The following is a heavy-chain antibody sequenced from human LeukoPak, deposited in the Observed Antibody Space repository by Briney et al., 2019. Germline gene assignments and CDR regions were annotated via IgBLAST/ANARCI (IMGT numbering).Heavy chain of an antibody. CDR1: GFTFSSYW. D-gene: IGHD3-10*01. J-gene: IGHJ4*02. Sequence: GGSLRLSCAASGFTFSSYWMSWVRQAPGKGLEWVANIKQDGSEKYYVDSVKGRFTISRDNAKNSLYLQMNSLRAEDTAVYYCARDLIRGPAWSDYWGQRTLVTVSS. CDR2: IKQDGSEK. V-gene: IGHV3-7*01. CDR3: ARDLIRGPAWSDY.